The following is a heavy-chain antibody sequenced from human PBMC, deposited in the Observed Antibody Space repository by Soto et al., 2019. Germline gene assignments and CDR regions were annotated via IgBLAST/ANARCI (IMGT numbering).Heavy chain of an antibody. V-gene: IGHV3-21*01. Sequence: GGSLRLSCVSSGCLFSSYNMNWVRQAPGKGLEWVSSISSSSSYIYYADSVKGRFTISRDNAKNSLYLQMNSLRAEDTAVYYCAYGSSNWFDPWGQGTLVTVSS. CDR2: ISSSSSYI. D-gene: IGHD3-10*01. CDR1: GCLFSSYN. J-gene: IGHJ5*02. CDR3: AYGSSNWFDP.